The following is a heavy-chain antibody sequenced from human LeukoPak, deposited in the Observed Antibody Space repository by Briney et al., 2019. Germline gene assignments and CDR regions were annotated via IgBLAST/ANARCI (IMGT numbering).Heavy chain of an antibody. J-gene: IGHJ4*02. V-gene: IGHV4-4*02. CDR2: IYHRGTT. CDR1: GTSIMSSHW. D-gene: IGHD4-17*01. Sequence: SETLSLTCAVYGTSIMSSHWWSWARQPPGKGLEWIGGIYHRGTTNYNPSLKGRVTMSLDISNNQISLRLTSVTAADTAGYYCATYFYGDYAVYYFDYWGQGTLVTVSS. CDR3: ATYFYGDYAVYYFDY.